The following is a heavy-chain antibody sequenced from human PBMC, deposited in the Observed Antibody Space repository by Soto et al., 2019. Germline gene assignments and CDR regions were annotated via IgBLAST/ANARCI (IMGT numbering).Heavy chain of an antibody. CDR1: GFSFSTPGVG. CDR2: IYWDEDR. D-gene: IGHD3-10*01. Sequence: QITFKESGPTLVKPTQTLTLTCTFSGFSFSTPGVGVGWIRQPPGEALEWLGLIYWDEDRRYSPSLRSRLTNTKDTSKNQVVLTMTNMDPVDTATYYCVSGSFPNWFDPWGRGILVTVSS. CDR3: VSGSFPNWFDP. J-gene: IGHJ5*02. V-gene: IGHV2-5*02.